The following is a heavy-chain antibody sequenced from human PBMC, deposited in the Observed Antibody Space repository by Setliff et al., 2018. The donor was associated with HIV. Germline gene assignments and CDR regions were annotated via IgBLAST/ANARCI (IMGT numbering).Heavy chain of an antibody. Sequence: KPSETLSLTCAVSGGSISSSNWWSWVRQPPGKGLEWIGEIYHSGSTYYNPSLKSRVTISVDTSKNQFSLKLSSVTAADTAVYYCARVRVGAMGYWGQGTLVTVSS. CDR2: IYHSGST. D-gene: IGHD1-26*01. CDR1: GGSISSSNW. J-gene: IGHJ4*02. V-gene: IGHV4-4*02. CDR3: ARVRVGAMGY.